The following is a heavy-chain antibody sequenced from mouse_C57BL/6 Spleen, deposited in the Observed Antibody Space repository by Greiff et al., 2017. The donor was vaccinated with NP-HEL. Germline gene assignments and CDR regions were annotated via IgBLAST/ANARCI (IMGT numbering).Heavy chain of an antibody. CDR2: IYPRSGNT. CDR3: ARCGSSPYYYAMDY. V-gene: IGHV1-81*01. CDR1: GYTFTSYG. Sequence: VKLQESGAELARPGASVKLSCKASGYTFTSYGISWVKQRTGQGLEWIGEIYPRSGNTYYNEKFKGKATLTADKSSSTAYMELRSLTSEDSAVYFCARCGSSPYYYAMDYWGQGTSVTVSS. J-gene: IGHJ4*01. D-gene: IGHD1-1*01.